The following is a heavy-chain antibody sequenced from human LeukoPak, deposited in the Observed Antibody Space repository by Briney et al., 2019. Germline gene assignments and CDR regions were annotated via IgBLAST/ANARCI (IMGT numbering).Heavy chain of an antibody. CDR3: ASDRTIAAAVDPFDI. CDR2: IIPLLGIV. J-gene: IGHJ3*02. CDR1: RVTFNSCS. Sequence: SVKVSCKASRVTFNSCSISWVRQAPGHGLDWMGRIIPLLGIVNYTQKFQGKVTITADKSTNTAYMELSSLRSEDTAMYYCASDRTIAAAVDPFDIWGQGTMVTVSS. V-gene: IGHV1-69*04. D-gene: IGHD6-13*01.